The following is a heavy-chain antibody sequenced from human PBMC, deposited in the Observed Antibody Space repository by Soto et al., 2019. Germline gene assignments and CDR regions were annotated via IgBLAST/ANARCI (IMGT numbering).Heavy chain of an antibody. J-gene: IGHJ4*02. V-gene: IGHV3-53*01. CDR3: ARDRDDGGTLY. D-gene: IGHD4-17*01. CDR2: IYSDGTT. Sequence: GGSLRLSCAASGFTVSSKYMSWVRQAPGKGLEWVSIIYSDGTTFYADSVKGRFTISRDNSKNTLYLQMNSLRAEDTAVYYCARDRDDGGTLYWGQGTLVTVSS. CDR1: GFTVSSKY.